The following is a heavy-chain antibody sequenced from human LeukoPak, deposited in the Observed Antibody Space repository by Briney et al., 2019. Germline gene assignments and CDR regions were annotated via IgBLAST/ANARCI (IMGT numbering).Heavy chain of an antibody. CDR2: INHSGST. J-gene: IGHJ5*02. V-gene: IGHV4-34*01. Sequence: SETLSLTCAVYGGSFSGYYWSWIRQPPGKGLECIGEINHSGSTNYNPSLKSRVTISVDTSKNQFSLRLSSVTAADTAVYYCARGGYCSSTSCYTGWFDPWGQGTLVTVSS. CDR1: GGSFSGYY. CDR3: ARGGYCSSTSCYTGWFDP. D-gene: IGHD2-2*02.